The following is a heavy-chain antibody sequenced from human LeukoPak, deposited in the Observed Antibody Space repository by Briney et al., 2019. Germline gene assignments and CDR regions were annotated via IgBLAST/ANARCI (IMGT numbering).Heavy chain of an antibody. CDR3: AGDRYYYHSSAYYYRFDP. Sequence: PSETLSLTCTVSGGSIGTYYWSWIRQAAGKGLEWIGRIYTGGSTNYNPSLTSGGTISFGTYKKQFSLRLSSVTAADAAVYYCAGDRYYYHSSAYYYRFDPCSQGTLVTVSS. D-gene: IGHD3-22*01. J-gene: IGHJ5*01. CDR1: GGSIGTYY. CDR2: IYTGGST. V-gene: IGHV4-4*07.